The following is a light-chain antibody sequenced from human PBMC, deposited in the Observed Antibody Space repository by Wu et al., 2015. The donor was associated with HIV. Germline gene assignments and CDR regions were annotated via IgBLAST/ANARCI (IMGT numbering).Light chain of an antibody. Sequence: EIVLTQSPGTLSLSPGERATLSCRASQVVSSNLAWYQQKPGQAPRLLIYGASTRATGIPARFSGRGSGTEFTLTISSMQSEDFAVYYCQQYNNWPPWTFGQGTKVEIK. V-gene: IGKV3-15*01. CDR3: QQYNNWPPWT. J-gene: IGKJ1*01. CDR2: GAS. CDR1: QVVSSN.